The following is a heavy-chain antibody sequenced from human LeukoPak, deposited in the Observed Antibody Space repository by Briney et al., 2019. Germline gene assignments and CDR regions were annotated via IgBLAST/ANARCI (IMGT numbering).Heavy chain of an antibody. CDR1: GFTFSSCG. CDR2: IRYDGSKK. V-gene: IGHV3-30*02. Sequence: GGSLRLSCAASGFTFSSCGMHWVRQAPGKGLEWVALIRYDGSKKYYVDSVKGRFTISRDNSKNTLYLQMNSLRAEDTAMYYCARVMGYGSGSYDYWGQGTLVTVSS. J-gene: IGHJ4*02. D-gene: IGHD3-10*01. CDR3: ARVMGYGSGSYDY.